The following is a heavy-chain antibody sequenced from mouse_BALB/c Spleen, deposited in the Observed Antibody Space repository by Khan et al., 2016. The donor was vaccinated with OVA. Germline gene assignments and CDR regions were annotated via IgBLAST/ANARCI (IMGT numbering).Heavy chain of an antibody. CDR1: GFSLSRYN. J-gene: IGHJ4*01. D-gene: IGHD2-14*01. V-gene: IGHV2-6-4*01. CDR3: ARAYYRYDGYYAFDY. Sequence: QVQLKQSGPGLVAPSQSLSITCTVSGFSLSRYNIHWVRQPPGKGLEWLGMIWGGGGSDYNSTLKSRLRIRKDNSQNQVLFKMNSLQTDDSTKYYCARAYYRYDGYYAFDYWGQGTSVTVSS. CDR2: IWGGGGS.